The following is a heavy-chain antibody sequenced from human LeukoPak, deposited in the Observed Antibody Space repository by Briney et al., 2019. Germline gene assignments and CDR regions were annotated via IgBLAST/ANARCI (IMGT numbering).Heavy chain of an antibody. CDR2: TRYDGSNE. D-gene: IGHD4-17*01. CDR1: GFTFSNYG. CDR3: AKGLMTTVTPLGY. Sequence: GGSLRLSCAASGFTFSNYGMHWVRQAPGKGLKWVAFTRYDGSNEHYSDSVKGRFTISRDNSKNTLYLQMNSLRAEDTAVYSCAKGLMTTVTPLGYWGQGTLVTVSS. V-gene: IGHV3-30*02. J-gene: IGHJ4*02.